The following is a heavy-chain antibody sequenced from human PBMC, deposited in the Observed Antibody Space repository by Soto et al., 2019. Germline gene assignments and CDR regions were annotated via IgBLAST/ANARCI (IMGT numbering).Heavy chain of an antibody. D-gene: IGHD3-22*01. V-gene: IGHV1-2*02. CDR1: VYTFTCYY. CDR3: ARDPAKKYYYDSSDGFDY. Sequence: GXSVKVSCKASVYTFTCYYMHWVRQAPGQGLEWMGWINPNSGGTNYAQKFQGRVTMTRDTSISTAYMELSRLRSDDTAVYYCARDPAKKYYYDSSDGFDYWGQGPLVTVS. CDR2: INPNSGGT. J-gene: IGHJ4*02.